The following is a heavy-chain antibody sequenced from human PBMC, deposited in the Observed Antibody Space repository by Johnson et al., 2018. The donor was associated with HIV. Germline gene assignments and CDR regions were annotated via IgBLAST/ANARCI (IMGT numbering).Heavy chain of an antibody. CDR1: GLSFSNFG. CDR2: ISCDGSNT. Sequence: VESGGGVVQPGKSLTLSCVGSGLSFSNFGIHWVRQAPGKGLEWVAVISCDGSNTYYADSVKGRFTISRDNSKDTLYLQMNSLRAEDTAVYYCAREYVGQWLGPRHAFDIWGQGTMVTVSS. V-gene: IGHV3-30*03. CDR3: AREYVGQWLGPRHAFDI. J-gene: IGHJ3*02. D-gene: IGHD6-19*01.